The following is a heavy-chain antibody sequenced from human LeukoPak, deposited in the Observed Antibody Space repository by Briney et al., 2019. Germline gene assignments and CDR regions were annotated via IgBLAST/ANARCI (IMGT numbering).Heavy chain of an antibody. V-gene: IGHV3-23*01. CDR2: ISGSGGST. CDR1: GFTFSSYA. Sequence: GGSLRLSCAASGFTFSSYAMSWVRQAPGKGLEGVSAISGSGGSTYYADSVKGRFTISRDNSKNTLYLQMNSLRAEDTAVYYCAKYKGYVWGSYRYFDYWGQGTLVTVSS. D-gene: IGHD3-16*02. CDR3: AKYKGYVWGSYRYFDY. J-gene: IGHJ4*02.